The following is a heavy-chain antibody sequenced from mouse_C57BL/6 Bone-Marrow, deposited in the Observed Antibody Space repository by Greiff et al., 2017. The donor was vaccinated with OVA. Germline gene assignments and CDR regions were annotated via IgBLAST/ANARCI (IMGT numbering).Heavy chain of an antibody. J-gene: IGHJ2*01. Sequence: VQLQQSGAELVRPGASVKLSCTASGFNIKDDYMHWVKQRPEQGLEWIGWIDPENGDTEYASKFQGKATITADTSSNTAYLQLSSLTSEDTAVYDWTTDGNYGDDWGQGTTLTVSS. V-gene: IGHV14-4*01. CDR1: GFNIKDDY. CDR3: TTDGNYGDD. D-gene: IGHD2-1*01. CDR2: IDPENGDT.